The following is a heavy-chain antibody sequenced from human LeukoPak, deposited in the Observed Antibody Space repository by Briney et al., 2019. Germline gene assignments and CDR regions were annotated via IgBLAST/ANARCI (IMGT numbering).Heavy chain of an antibody. V-gene: IGHV3-23*01. Sequence: GGSLRLSCAVSGFTFSNYAMSWVRQAPGKGLEWVSGISGNGGSTYYADSLKGRFTISRDNSKNTLYLQLNSLRAEDTAVYYCAKDYDSSGYYYLYYFDYWGQGTLVTVSS. J-gene: IGHJ4*02. CDR1: GFTFSNYA. CDR3: AKDYDSSGYYYLYYFDY. D-gene: IGHD3-22*01. CDR2: ISGNGGST.